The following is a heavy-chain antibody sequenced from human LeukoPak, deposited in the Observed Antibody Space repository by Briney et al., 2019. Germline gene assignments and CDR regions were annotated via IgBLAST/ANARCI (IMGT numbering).Heavy chain of an antibody. J-gene: IGHJ6*02. Sequence: GGSLRLSCAASGFTFRSYGMHWVRQAPGKGLEWVAVISYDGSNKYYADSVKGRFTISRDNSKNTLYLQMNSLRAEDTAVYYCAKDLGYCSVYYYYGMDVWGQGTTVTVSS. CDR2: ISYDGSNK. D-gene: IGHD2-15*01. CDR3: AKDLGYCSVYYYYGMDV. V-gene: IGHV3-30*18. CDR1: GFTFRSYG.